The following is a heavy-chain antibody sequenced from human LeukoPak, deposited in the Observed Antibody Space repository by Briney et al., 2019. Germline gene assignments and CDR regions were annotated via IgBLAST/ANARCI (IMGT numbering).Heavy chain of an antibody. CDR1: GGSISSGSYY. J-gene: IGHJ6*04. CDR3: ARVVACDFWSGYGDV. Sequence: SSQTLSLTCTVSGGSISSGSYYWSWIRQPAGKGLEWIGRIYTSGSTNYNPSLKSRVTISVDTSKNQFSLKLSSVTAAGTAVYYCARVVACDFWSGYGDVWGKGTTVTVSS. CDR2: IYTSGST. V-gene: IGHV4-61*02. D-gene: IGHD3-3*01.